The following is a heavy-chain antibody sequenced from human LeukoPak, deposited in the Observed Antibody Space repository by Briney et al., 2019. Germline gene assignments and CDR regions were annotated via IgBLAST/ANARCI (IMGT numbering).Heavy chain of an antibody. Sequence: ASVKVSCKASGYTFTSYGISWVRQAPGQGLEWMGWISAYNGNTNYAQKLQGRVTMTTDTSTSTAYMELRSLRSDDTAVYYCARAHSSSWYDHYYYYMDVWGKGTTVTVSS. CDR2: ISAYNGNT. CDR1: GYTFTSYG. V-gene: IGHV1-18*01. D-gene: IGHD6-13*01. J-gene: IGHJ6*03. CDR3: ARAHSSSWYDHYYYYMDV.